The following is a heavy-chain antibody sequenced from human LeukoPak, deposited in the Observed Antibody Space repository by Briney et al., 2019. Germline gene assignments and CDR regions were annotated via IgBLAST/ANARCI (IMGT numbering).Heavy chain of an antibody. CDR2: ISASGGMT. CDR3: AKDRSIGTYYTFDH. D-gene: IGHD1-26*01. CDR1: GFTVTDYA. J-gene: IGHJ4*02. V-gene: IGHV3-23*01. Sequence: GGSPRLSCAASGFTVTDYAMTWVRQAPGKGLEWVSSISASGGMTYYADSVKGRFTVSRDNSKNSLYLQMNSLTAADTAVYYCAKDRSIGTYYTFDHWGQGTLVTVSS.